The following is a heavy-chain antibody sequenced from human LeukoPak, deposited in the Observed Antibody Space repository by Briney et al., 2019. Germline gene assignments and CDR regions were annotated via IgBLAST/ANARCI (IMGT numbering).Heavy chain of an antibody. CDR3: ARGDYDFWSGYLSPIFDY. CDR2: IKQDGSEK. Sequence: PGGSLRLSCAASGFTFSSYWMSWVRQAPGKGLEWVANIKQDGSEKYYVDSVKGRFTISRDNAKNSLYLQMNSLRAEDTAVYYCARGDYDFWSGYLSPIFDYWGQGTLVTVSS. CDR1: GFTFSSYW. J-gene: IGHJ4*02. D-gene: IGHD3-3*01. V-gene: IGHV3-7*01.